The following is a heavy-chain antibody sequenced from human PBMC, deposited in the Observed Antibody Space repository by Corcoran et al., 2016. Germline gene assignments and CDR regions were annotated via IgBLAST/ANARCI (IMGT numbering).Heavy chain of an antibody. D-gene: IGHD5-12*01. CDR2: IYPGDSDT. J-gene: IGHJ3*02. CDR3: ARRWANDAFDI. CDR1: GYSFTSYW. Sequence: EVQLMQSGAEVKQPGESLKISCKGSGYSFTSYWIGWVRQMPGNGLEWMGIIYPGDSDTRYSPSFQGQVTISADQSISTAYLRWSSLKASDTAMCYCARRWANDAFDIWGQGTMVTVSS. V-gene: IGHV5-51*01.